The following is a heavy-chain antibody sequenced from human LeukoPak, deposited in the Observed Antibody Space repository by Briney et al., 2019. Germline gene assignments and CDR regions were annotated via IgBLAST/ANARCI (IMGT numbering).Heavy chain of an antibody. J-gene: IGHJ4*02. V-gene: IGHV3-30*18. CDR2: ISYDGSNE. D-gene: IGHD5-18*01. Sequence: GVPLSLSCAASGYIYSSYGMHWVRQSPGKALEWVAVISYDGSNEYCADSVKGRFTISRDNSKNTLYLQMNSVRAEDTAVYYCAKAEDTAMVDYWGQGTLVTVAS. CDR1: GYIYSSYG. CDR3: AKAEDTAMVDY.